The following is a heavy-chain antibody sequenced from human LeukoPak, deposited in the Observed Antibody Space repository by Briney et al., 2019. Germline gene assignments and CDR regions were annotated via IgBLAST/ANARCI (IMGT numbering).Heavy chain of an antibody. CDR1: GGSISSSNW. CDR3: ARGRYYDILTGYYWPSPGVYYFDY. J-gene: IGHJ4*02. Sequence: SSGTLSLTCAVSGGSISSSNWWSWVRQPPGKGLEWIGEIYHSGSTNYNPSLKSRVTISVDTSKNQFSLKLSSVTAADTAVYYCARGRYYDILTGYYWPSPGVYYFDYWGQGTLVTVSS. CDR2: IYHSGST. V-gene: IGHV4-4*02. D-gene: IGHD3-9*01.